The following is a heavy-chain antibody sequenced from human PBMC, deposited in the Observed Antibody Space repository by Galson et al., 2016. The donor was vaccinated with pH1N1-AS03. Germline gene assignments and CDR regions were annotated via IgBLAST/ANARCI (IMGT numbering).Heavy chain of an antibody. Sequence: SLRLSCAASGFTFNDYAMHWVRQAPGKGLEWVSGISWNSEMIGYADSVRGRFNISRDNAKNSLYLEMSSLRREDTAIYFCTRAPPGGSSWIGGHFDHGGQVILVTVS. CDR3: TRAPPGGSSWIGGHFDH. V-gene: IGHV3-9*01. CDR2: ISWNSEMI. CDR1: GFTFNDYA. D-gene: IGHD6-13*01. J-gene: IGHJ4*02.